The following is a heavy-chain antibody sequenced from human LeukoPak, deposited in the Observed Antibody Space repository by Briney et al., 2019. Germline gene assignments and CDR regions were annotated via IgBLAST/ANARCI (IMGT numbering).Heavy chain of an antibody. Sequence: SETLSLTCTVSGGSISSGGYYWGWIRRPPGKGLEWIGSIYHSGSTYYNPSLKSRVTISVDTSKNQFSLKLSSVTAADTAVYYCASFKGGDYDYVWGSYRSFPFDYWGQGTLVTVSS. CDR1: GGSISSGGYY. V-gene: IGHV4-39*07. D-gene: IGHD3-16*02. CDR3: ASFKGGDYDYVWGSYRSFPFDY. CDR2: IYHSGST. J-gene: IGHJ4*02.